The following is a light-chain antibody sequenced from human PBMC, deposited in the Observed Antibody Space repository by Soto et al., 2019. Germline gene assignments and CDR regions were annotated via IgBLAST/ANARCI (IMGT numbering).Light chain of an antibody. CDR2: DVS. CDR1: SSDVGGYNY. V-gene: IGLV2-14*01. CDR3: SSYTSSSTLV. J-gene: IGLJ3*02. Sequence: HSVPTAPAFGSESPWQSMTFPCTGTSSDVGGYNYVSWYQQHPGKAPKLMIYDVSNRPSGGSNRFSGSKSGNTASLTISGLQAEDEADYYCSSYTSSSTLVFGGGTKVTVL.